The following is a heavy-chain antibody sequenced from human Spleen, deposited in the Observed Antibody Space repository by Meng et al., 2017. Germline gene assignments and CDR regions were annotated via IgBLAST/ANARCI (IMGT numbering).Heavy chain of an antibody. CDR3: AKDIFDFAGMDV. CDR2: IGGDGSS. Sequence: EVQLLDSGGGLVQPGGSLRLSCVASGFNFINNAMSWVRQAPGKGLEWVSGIGGDGSSHYAGSVKGRFTISRDNSKDTLYLQMNSLRAEDTAVYYCAKDIFDFAGMDVWGQGTTVTVSS. V-gene: IGHV3-23*01. D-gene: IGHD2-15*01. J-gene: IGHJ6*02. CDR1: GFNFINNA.